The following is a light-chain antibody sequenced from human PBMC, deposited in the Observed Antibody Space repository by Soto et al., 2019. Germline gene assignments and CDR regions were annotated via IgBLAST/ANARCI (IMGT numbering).Light chain of an antibody. Sequence: DIQMTQSPSSLSASVGDRVTITCRASQGISNFLAWYQQKPGKVPKLMIYGTSTLHSGVPSRFSGSGSETDFTLTISSLQPEDVATYYCQKDDGAPWTFGQGTNVEFK. CDR2: GTS. V-gene: IGKV1-27*01. CDR1: QGISNF. CDR3: QKDDGAPWT. J-gene: IGKJ1*01.